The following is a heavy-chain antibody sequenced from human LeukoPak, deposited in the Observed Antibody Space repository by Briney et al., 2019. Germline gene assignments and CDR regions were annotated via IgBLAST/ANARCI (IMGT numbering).Heavy chain of an antibody. V-gene: IGHV3-7*01. J-gene: IGHJ4*02. CDR2: INQDGSEK. CDR3: GRVQKTQTGGTPDY. Sequence: GGSLRLSCAASGFTFSTFWMTWVRQAPGKGLEWVANINQDGSEKDYLASVKGRFTISRDNAKNSLYLQVNSLRDDDTAVYYCGRVQKTQTGGTPDYWGQGTLVTVSS. D-gene: IGHD1-14*01. CDR1: GFTFSTFW.